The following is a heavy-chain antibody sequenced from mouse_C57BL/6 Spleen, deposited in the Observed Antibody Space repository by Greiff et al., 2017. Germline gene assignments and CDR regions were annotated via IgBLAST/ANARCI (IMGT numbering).Heavy chain of an antibody. CDR3: ASLLWSFYAMDY. Sequence: VQLQQSGPELVKPGASVKISCKASGYAFSSSWMNWVKQRPGKGLEWIGRIYPGDGDTNYNGKFKGKATLTADKSSSTAYMQLSSLTSEDSAVYFCASLLWSFYAMDYWGQGTSVTVSS. J-gene: IGHJ4*01. D-gene: IGHD2-10*01. V-gene: IGHV1-82*01. CDR1: GYAFSSSW. CDR2: IYPGDGDT.